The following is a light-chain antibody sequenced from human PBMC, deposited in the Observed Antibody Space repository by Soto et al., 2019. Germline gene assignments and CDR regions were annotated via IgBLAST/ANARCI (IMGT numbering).Light chain of an antibody. CDR2: LNSDGSH. J-gene: IGLJ3*02. CDR1: SGHSTYT. Sequence: QTVVTQSPSASASLGDSVKLTCTLSSGHSTYTIAWHQQQPEKGPRYLMKLNSDGSHSKGDGIPDRFSGSSSGAERYLTISSLQAEDEADYYCQTWGTGTWEFGGGTKLSVL. CDR3: QTWGTGTWE. V-gene: IGLV4-69*01.